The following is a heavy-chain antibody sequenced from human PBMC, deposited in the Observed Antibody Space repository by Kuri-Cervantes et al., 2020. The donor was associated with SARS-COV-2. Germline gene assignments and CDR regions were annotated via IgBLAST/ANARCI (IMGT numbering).Heavy chain of an antibody. Sequence: GGSLRLSCAASGFAFSSYAMHWVRQAPGKGLEWVAVISYDGSNKYYADSVKGRFTISRDNAKNSLYLQMNSLRAEDTAVYYCAGDCSGGSCHFDYWGQGTLVTVSS. J-gene: IGHJ4*02. V-gene: IGHV3-30*07. D-gene: IGHD2-15*01. CDR3: AGDCSGGSCHFDY. CDR1: GFAFSSYA. CDR2: ISYDGSNK.